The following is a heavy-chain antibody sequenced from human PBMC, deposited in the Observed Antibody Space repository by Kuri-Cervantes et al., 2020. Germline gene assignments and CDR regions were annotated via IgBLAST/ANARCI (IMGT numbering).Heavy chain of an antibody. J-gene: IGHJ5*02. CDR3: ARGKGSATGNWFDP. D-gene: IGHD3-10*01. CDR1: GFTFSSYS. V-gene: IGHV3-74*01. Sequence: GESLKISCAASGFTFSSYSMNWVRQAPGKGLEWVSRINSDGSSTSYADSVKGRFTISRDNAKNTLYLQMNSLRAEDTAVYYCARGKGSATGNWFDPWGQGTLVTVSS. CDR2: INSDGSST.